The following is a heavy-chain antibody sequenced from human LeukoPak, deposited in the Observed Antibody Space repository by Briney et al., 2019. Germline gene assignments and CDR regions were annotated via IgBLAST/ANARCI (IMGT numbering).Heavy chain of an antibody. CDR3: TTDPPLVVVPAAMLADY. Sequence: GGSLRLSCAASGFTFSHAWMSWVRQAPGKGLEWVGRIKSKTDGGTTDYAAPVKGRFTISRDDSKNTLYLQMNSLKTEDTAVYYCTTDPPLVVVPAAMLADYWGQGTLVTVSS. J-gene: IGHJ4*02. D-gene: IGHD2-2*01. CDR1: GFTFSHAW. V-gene: IGHV3-15*01. CDR2: IKSKTDGGTT.